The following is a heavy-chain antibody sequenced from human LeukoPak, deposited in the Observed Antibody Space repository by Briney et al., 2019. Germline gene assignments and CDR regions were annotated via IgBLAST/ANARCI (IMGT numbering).Heavy chain of an antibody. CDR3: ARSLYGGNSVDY. V-gene: IGHV1-18*01. D-gene: IGHD4-23*01. Sequence: ASVKVSCKASGYTFTSYGISWVRQALGQGLEWMGWISAYNGNTNYAQKLQGRVTMTTDTSTSTAYMELRSLRSDDTAVYYCARSLYGGNSVDYWGQGTLVTVSS. CDR2: ISAYNGNT. J-gene: IGHJ4*02. CDR1: GYTFTSYG.